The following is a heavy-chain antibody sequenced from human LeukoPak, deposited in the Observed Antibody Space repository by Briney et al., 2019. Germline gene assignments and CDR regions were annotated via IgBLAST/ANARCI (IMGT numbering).Heavy chain of an antibody. CDR3: AKTVSGNPARDAFEI. V-gene: IGHV3-23*01. Sequence: GGSLRLSCTASRFTLSNYAMSWVRQAPGKGLEWVSSLSGSGRYTYYADSVQGRFSISRDNSKTTLYLQMNSLRAEDTAVYYCAKTVSGNPARDAFEIWGQGTMVAGSS. CDR1: RFTLSNYA. CDR2: LSGSGRYT. D-gene: IGHD1-26*01. J-gene: IGHJ3*02.